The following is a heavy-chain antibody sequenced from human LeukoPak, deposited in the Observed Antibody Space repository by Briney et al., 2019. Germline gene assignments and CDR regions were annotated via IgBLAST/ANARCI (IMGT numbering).Heavy chain of an antibody. Sequence: SETLSLTCAVYGGSFSGYYWSWIRQPPGKGLEWIGEINHSGSTNYNPSLKSRVTISVDTSKNQFSLKLSSVTAADTAVYYCARGRGNSDYWGQGTLVTVSS. D-gene: IGHD4-23*01. J-gene: IGHJ4*02. CDR1: GGSFSGYY. CDR2: INHSGST. CDR3: ARGRGNSDY. V-gene: IGHV4-34*01.